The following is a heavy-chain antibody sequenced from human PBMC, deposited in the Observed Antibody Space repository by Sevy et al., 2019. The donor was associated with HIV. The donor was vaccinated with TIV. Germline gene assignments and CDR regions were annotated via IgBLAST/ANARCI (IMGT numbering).Heavy chain of an antibody. V-gene: IGHV3-21*01. CDR1: GFTFSSYS. J-gene: IGHJ4*02. CDR3: ARAPGLRYFDWLSPDY. D-gene: IGHD3-9*01. Sequence: GGSLRLSCAASGFTFSSYSMNWVRQAPGKGLEWVSSISSSSSYIYYADSVKGRLTISRDNANNSLYLQKNSLRAEDKAVFYCARAPGLRYFDWLSPDYWGQGTLVTVSS. CDR2: ISSSSSYI.